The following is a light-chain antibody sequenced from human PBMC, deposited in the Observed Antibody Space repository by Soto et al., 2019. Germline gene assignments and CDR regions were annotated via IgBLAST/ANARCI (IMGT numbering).Light chain of an antibody. V-gene: IGLV2-14*01. CDR1: SSDIGGYNS. Sequence: QSALAQPASVSGSPGQSMTISCTGASSDIGGYNSVSWYQQHPGKAPKLMIYEVSNRPSGVSNRFSGSKSGNTASLTISGLQAEDEADYYCSSYTSSSPYVFGTGTKVTVL. J-gene: IGLJ1*01. CDR2: EVS. CDR3: SSYTSSSPYV.